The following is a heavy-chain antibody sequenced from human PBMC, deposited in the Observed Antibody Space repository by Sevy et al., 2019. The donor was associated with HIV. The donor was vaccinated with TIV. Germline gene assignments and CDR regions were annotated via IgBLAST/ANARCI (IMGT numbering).Heavy chain of an antibody. Sequence: ASVKVSCKVSGKKVTQLAMHWVRQAPGKGLEWMATFDPEDGETFYAQNFQGRVTMTEDTSRDTAYMEPSSLRSEDAAVYYCATTKDYYESSGSPFDDWGQGTLVTVSS. D-gene: IGHD3-22*01. V-gene: IGHV1-24*01. CDR3: ATTKDYYESSGSPFDD. CDR2: FDPEDGET. CDR1: GKKVTQLA. J-gene: IGHJ4*02.